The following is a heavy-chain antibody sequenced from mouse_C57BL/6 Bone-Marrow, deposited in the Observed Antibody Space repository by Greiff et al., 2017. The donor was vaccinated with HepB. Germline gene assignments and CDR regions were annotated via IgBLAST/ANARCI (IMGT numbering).Heavy chain of an antibody. Sequence: VQLQQPGAELVRPGSSVKLSCKASGYTFTSYWMHWVKQRPIQGLEWIGNIDPSDSETHYNQKFKDKATLTVDKSSSTAYMQLSSLTSEDSAVYYCATLCYGSSYGYFDVWGTGTTVTVSS. J-gene: IGHJ1*03. CDR2: IDPSDSET. CDR1: GYTFTSYW. D-gene: IGHD1-1*01. CDR3: ATLCYGSSYGYFDV. V-gene: IGHV1-52*01.